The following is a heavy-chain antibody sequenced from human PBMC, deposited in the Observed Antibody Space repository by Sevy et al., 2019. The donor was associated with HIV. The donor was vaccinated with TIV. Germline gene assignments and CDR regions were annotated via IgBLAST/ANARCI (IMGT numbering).Heavy chain of an antibody. Sequence: ASVKVSCKASGYNFNTYGITWVRQAPGQGLEWVGWIGVNNGKTNYAVRLQARISMTADTSTSTVYMELRTLTSDDTAMYFCARDSYYYDMHSSYRPPDYWGQGTLVTVSS. CDR1: GYNFNTYG. V-gene: IGHV1-18*01. D-gene: IGHD3-22*01. CDR3: ARDSYYYDMHSSYRPPDY. CDR2: IGVNNGKT. J-gene: IGHJ4*02.